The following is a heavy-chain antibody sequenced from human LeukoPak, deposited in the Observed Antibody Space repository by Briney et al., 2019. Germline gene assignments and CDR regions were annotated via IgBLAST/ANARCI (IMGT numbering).Heavy chain of an antibody. D-gene: IGHD2-2*01. CDR2: IKQDGSEK. J-gene: IGHJ4*02. CDR1: GFTFSSYW. CDR3: ARGPPSTRYCSSTSCYLVY. Sequence: GGSLRLSSAASGFTFSSYWMSWVRQAPGKGLEWVANIKQDGSEKYYVDSVKGRFTISRDNAKNSLYLQMNSLRAEDTAVYYCARGPPSTRYCSSTSCYLVYWGQGTLVTVSS. V-gene: IGHV3-7*03.